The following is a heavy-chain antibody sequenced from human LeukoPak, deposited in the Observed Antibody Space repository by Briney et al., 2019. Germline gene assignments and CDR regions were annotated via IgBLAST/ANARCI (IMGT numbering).Heavy chain of an antibody. Sequence: GSSVKVSCKASGGSFNSYAISWVRQAPGHGLEWMGGIIPIFGTANYAQKFQGRVTITADKSTNTAYMELSSLRSEDTAVYYCARSQPLAYFDLWGRGTLVTVSS. V-gene: IGHV1-69*06. CDR1: GGSFNSYA. CDR2: IIPIFGTA. CDR3: ARSQPLAYFDL. J-gene: IGHJ2*01.